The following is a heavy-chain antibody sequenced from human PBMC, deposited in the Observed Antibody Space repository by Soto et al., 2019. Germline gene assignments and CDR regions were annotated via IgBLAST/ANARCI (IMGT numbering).Heavy chain of an antibody. D-gene: IGHD2-15*01. CDR3: ARAGAATLSDY. V-gene: IGHV4-59*01. Sequence: SETLSLTCTVSGGSISSYYWSWIRQPPGKGLEWIGYIYYSGSTNYNPSLKSRITISVDTSKNQFSLKLSSVTAADTAVYYCARAGAATLSDYWGQGTLVTVSS. CDR2: IYYSGST. CDR1: GGSISSYY. J-gene: IGHJ4*02.